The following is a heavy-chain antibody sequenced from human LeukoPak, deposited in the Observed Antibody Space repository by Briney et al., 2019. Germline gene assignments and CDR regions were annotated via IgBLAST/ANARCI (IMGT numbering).Heavy chain of an antibody. D-gene: IGHD3-22*01. CDR3: AGGYYDSSGYLRFDY. V-gene: IGHV3-72*01. CDR2: TRNKANSYTT. J-gene: IGHJ4*02. Sequence: PGGSLRLSCAAPGFTFSDHYMDWVRQAPGKGLEWVGRTRNKANSYTTEYAASVKGRFTISRDDSKNSLYLQMNSLKTEDTAVYYCAGGYYDSSGYLRFDYWGQGTLVTVSS. CDR1: GFTFSDHY.